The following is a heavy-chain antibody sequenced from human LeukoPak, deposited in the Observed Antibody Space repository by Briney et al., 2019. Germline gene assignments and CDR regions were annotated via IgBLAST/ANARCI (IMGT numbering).Heavy chain of an antibody. V-gene: IGHV3-30*18. CDR3: AKEPIIAVAGLS. CDR1: GFTFSSYG. J-gene: IGHJ4*02. Sequence: GGSLRLSCAASGFTFSSYGMHWVHQAPGKGLEWVAVISYDGSNKYYADSVKGRFTISRDNSKSTLYLQMNSLRAEDTAVYYCAKEPIIAVAGLSWGQGTLVTVSS. D-gene: IGHD6-19*01. CDR2: ISYDGSNK.